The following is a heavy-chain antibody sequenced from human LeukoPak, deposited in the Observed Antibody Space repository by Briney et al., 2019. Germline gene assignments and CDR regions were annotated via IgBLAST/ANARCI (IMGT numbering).Heavy chain of an antibody. CDR3: ARRVAVAGTIWFDP. Sequence: SETLSLTCTVSGGSISSYYWSWIRQPPGKGLEWIGYIYHSGSTNYNPSLKSRVTISVDTSKNRFSLKLSSVTAADTAVYYCARRVAVAGTIWFDPWGQGTLVTVSS. CDR1: GGSISSYY. J-gene: IGHJ5*02. D-gene: IGHD6-19*01. V-gene: IGHV4-59*08. CDR2: IYHSGST.